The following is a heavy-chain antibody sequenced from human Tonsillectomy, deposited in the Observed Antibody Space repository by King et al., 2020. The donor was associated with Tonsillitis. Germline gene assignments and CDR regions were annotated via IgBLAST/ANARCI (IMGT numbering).Heavy chain of an antibody. CDR3: AREWNYYDSSALGY. Sequence: QLQESGPGLLKPSETLSLTCTVSGGSISSYYCSWIRQPPGKGLEWIGYIYYSGSTNYNPSLKSRVTISVDTSKNQFSLKLSSVTAADTAVYYCAREWNYYDSSALGYWGQGTLVTVSS. CDR1: GGSISSYY. V-gene: IGHV4-59*01. J-gene: IGHJ4*02. CDR2: IYYSGST. D-gene: IGHD3-22*01.